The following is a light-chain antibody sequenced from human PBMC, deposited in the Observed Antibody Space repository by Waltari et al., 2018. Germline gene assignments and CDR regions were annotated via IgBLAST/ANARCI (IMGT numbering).Light chain of an antibody. CDR2: WAS. CDR3: QQYYSSSVT. V-gene: IGKV4-1*01. J-gene: IGKJ3*01. CDR1: QSVLYKSNNQNY. Sequence: DIVMTQSPDSLAVSLGERATINCKSSQSVLYKSNNQNYLAWYQQKPGQPPKLIIHWASRRESGVPDRFSGGGSGTDFTLTISSLQAEDVAVYYCQQYYSSSVTFGPGTKVEIK.